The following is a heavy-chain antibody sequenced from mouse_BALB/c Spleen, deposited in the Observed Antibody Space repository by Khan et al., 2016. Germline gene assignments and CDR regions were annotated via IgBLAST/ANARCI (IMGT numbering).Heavy chain of an antibody. J-gene: IGHJ2*01. V-gene: IGHV5-12-2*01. CDR3: ARGRRARAGGYFDY. D-gene: IGHD3-1*01. CDR2: ISNGGGST. CDR1: GFTFSSYT. Sequence: EVELVESGGGLVQPGGSLKLSCAASGFTFSSYTMSWVRQTPEKRLEWVAYISNGGGSTYFPDTVKGRFTLPIDNAPNTLYLQLSSLKSAATAMYYGARGRRARAGGYFDYWGQGTTLTVSS.